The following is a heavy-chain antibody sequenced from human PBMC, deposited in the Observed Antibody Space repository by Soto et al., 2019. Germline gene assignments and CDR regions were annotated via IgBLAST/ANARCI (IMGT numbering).Heavy chain of an antibody. CDR2: ITDSGDRT. D-gene: IGHD2-21*02. CDR1: GFTFGSYA. V-gene: IGHV3-23*01. CDR3: AKETSGDWGNMAV. J-gene: IGHJ6*02. Sequence: EVQLLESGGGLVQPGGSLRLSCAASGFTFGSYAMTWGRQAPGKGLECVASITDSGDRTEYAFFVEGRFTISRDNANNMLYLQMNNLRAGDTAFYYCAKETSGDWGNMAVWGRGTKVTVSS.